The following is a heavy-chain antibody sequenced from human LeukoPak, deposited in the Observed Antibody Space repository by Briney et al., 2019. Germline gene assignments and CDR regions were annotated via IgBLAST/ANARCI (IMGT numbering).Heavy chain of an antibody. V-gene: IGHV3-23*01. CDR2: TSGTSGRT. J-gene: IGHJ4*02. D-gene: IGHD5-12*01. CDR1: GFTFSSYA. Sequence: PGGFLRLSCAASGFTFSSYAMSWVRQAPGKGLEWVSATSGTSGRTYYADSVKGRFTISRDNAKNSLYLQMNSLRAEDTALYYCARQGRNIVAIDYWGQGTLVTVSS. CDR3: ARQGRNIVAIDY.